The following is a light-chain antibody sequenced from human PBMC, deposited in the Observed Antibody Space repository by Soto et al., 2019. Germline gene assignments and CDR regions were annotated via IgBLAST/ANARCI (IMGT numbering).Light chain of an antibody. CDR2: DAN. V-gene: IGLV7-46*01. CDR1: SGAATSGQS. CDR3: LLYDSGARV. Sequence: QAVVTQEPSLTVSPGGTVTLTCGSSSGAATSGQSPYWFQQKPGQAPRTLTSDANKRHSWTPARFSASLLGGKAALTLSGAVPEDGAEYFCLLYDSGARVFCGGTRLTVL. J-gene: IGLJ3*02.